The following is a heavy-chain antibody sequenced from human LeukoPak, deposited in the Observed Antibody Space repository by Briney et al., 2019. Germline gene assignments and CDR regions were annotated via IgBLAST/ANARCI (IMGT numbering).Heavy chain of an antibody. V-gene: IGHV1-69*01. CDR3: ARGGAPYSSGWYVY. CDR2: IIPIFGTA. Sequence: GSSVKVSCEASGGTFSSYAISWVRQAPGQGLEWMGGIIPIFGTANYAQKFQGRVTITADESTSTAYMELSSLRSEDTAVYYCARGGAPYSSGWYVYWGQGTLVTVSS. CDR1: GGTFSSYA. J-gene: IGHJ4*02. D-gene: IGHD6-19*01.